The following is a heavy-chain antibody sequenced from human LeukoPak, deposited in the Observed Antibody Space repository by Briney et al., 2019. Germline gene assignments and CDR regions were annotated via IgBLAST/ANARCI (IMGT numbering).Heavy chain of an antibody. V-gene: IGHV4-34*01. Sequence: SETLSLTCAVYGGSFSGYYWSWIRQPPGKGLEWIGEINHSGSTNYNPSLKSRVTISVDTSKNQFSLKLRSVTAADTAVYYCARGGIVVVVAATPRLSWFDPWGQGTLVTVSS. CDR3: ARGGIVVVVAATPRLSWFDP. CDR1: GGSFSGYY. J-gene: IGHJ5*02. CDR2: INHSGST. D-gene: IGHD2-15*01.